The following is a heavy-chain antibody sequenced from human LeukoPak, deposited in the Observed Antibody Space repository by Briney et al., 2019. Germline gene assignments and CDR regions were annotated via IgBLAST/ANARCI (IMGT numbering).Heavy chain of an antibody. J-gene: IGHJ4*02. D-gene: IGHD1-26*01. Sequence: SVKVSCKASGGTFSSYAISWVRQAPGQGLEWMGGIIPIFGTANYAQKFQGRVTITADESTSTAYMELSSLRSEDTAVYYCARDGSGSSAADYWGQGTLATVSS. V-gene: IGHV1-69*13. CDR2: IIPIFGTA. CDR1: GGTFSSYA. CDR3: ARDGSGSSAADY.